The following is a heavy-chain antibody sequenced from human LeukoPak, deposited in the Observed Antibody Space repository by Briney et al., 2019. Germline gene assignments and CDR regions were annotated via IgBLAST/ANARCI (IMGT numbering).Heavy chain of an antibody. CDR3: ARSITIFGVGRTGFDY. V-gene: IGHV3-30-3*01. CDR1: GFTFSSYA. J-gene: IGHJ4*02. CDR2: ISYDGSNK. Sequence: GGSLRLSCAASGFTFSSYAMHWVRQAPGKGLEWVAVISYDGSNKYYADSVKGRFTISRDNSKNTLYLQMNSLRAEDTAVYYCARSITIFGVGRTGFDYWGQGTLVTVSS. D-gene: IGHD3-3*01.